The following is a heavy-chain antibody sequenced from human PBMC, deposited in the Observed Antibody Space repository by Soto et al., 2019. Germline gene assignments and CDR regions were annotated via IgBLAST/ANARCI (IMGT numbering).Heavy chain of an antibody. CDR2: ISGSGGST. V-gene: IGHV3-23*01. CDR3: AGYYDYIWGSYRIGVGFDY. J-gene: IGHJ4*02. Sequence: GGSLRLSCAASGFTFSSYAMSWVRQAPGKGLEWVSAISGSGGSTYYADSVKGRFTISRDNSKNTLYLQMNSLRAEDTAVYYCAGYYDYIWGSYRIGVGFDYWGQGTLVTVSS. D-gene: IGHD3-16*02. CDR1: GFTFSSYA.